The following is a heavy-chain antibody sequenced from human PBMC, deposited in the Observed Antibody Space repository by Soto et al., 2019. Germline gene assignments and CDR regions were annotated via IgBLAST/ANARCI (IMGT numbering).Heavy chain of an antibody. V-gene: IGHV4-34*01. Sequence: QVQLQQWGAGLLKPSETLSLTCAVYGGSFSGYYWCWVRQSPRKGLEWIGEINHSGSTHDTPSRKSRLTRAVDTSKNQFSLKRSSVTAADTALYDCVAGDYGDYARYGGQGTLVTVSS. CDR1: GGSFSGYY. CDR2: INHSGST. D-gene: IGHD4-17*01. J-gene: IGHJ4*02. CDR3: VAGDYGDYARY.